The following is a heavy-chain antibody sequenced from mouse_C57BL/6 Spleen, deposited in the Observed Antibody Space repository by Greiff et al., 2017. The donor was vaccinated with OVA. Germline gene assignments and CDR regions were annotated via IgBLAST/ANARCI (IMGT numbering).Heavy chain of an antibody. J-gene: IGHJ2*01. V-gene: IGHV1-69*01. CDR3: AREGYSNYVKYYFGY. CDR1: GYTFTSYW. Sequence: QVQLQQPGAELVMPGASVKLSCKASGYTFTSYWMHWVKQRPGQGLEWIGEIDPSDSYTNYNQKFKGKSTLTVKKSSSPAYMQLSSLTSEDSAVYYGAREGYSNYVKYYFGYWGQGTTLTVSS. D-gene: IGHD2-5*01. CDR2: IDPSDSYT.